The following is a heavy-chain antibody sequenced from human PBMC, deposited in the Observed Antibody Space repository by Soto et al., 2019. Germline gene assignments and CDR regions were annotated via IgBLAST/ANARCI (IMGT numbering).Heavy chain of an antibody. D-gene: IGHD3-22*01. Sequence: TGGSLRVSCAASWFTFSGSAMHWVRQASGKGLEWVGRIRSKVNSYATEYAASVKGSFTISRDDSKNTAYLQMNSLKTEDTAVYYCVRHVGHQYDSSGQYFLNWGQGTLVTISS. J-gene: IGHJ1*01. CDR3: VRHVGHQYDSSGQYFLN. CDR1: WFTFSGSA. CDR2: IRSKVNSYAT. V-gene: IGHV3-73*01.